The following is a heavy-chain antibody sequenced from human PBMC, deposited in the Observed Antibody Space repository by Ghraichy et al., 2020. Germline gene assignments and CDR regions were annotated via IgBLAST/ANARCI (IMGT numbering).Heavy chain of an antibody. V-gene: IGHV3-64*02. Sequence: SCAASGFTFSKYPMHWVRQAPGKGLEDVSVITGDGGSTYYADSVKGRFTIYRDNSKNTLYLQMGSLRAEDMAVYFCARGNSMVRGFVIDYYGLDVWGQGTTVTVSS. CDR1: GFTFSKYP. J-gene: IGHJ6*02. CDR2: ITGDGGST. D-gene: IGHD3-10*01. CDR3: ARGNSMVRGFVIDYYGLDV.